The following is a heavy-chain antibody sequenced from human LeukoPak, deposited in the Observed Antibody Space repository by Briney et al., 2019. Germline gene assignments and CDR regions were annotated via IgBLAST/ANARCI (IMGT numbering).Heavy chain of an antibody. CDR1: GYTYTSFG. CDR3: ARGPMGEQFDY. Sequence: ASVKVSCKASGYTYTSFGISWVRQAPGQGLEWMGWISAYNGNTNYAQKLQGRVTMTTDTSTSTASMGLRSLRSDDTAVYYCARGPMGEQFDYWGQGTLVTVSS. D-gene: IGHD2-21*01. J-gene: IGHJ4*02. V-gene: IGHV1-18*01. CDR2: ISAYNGNT.